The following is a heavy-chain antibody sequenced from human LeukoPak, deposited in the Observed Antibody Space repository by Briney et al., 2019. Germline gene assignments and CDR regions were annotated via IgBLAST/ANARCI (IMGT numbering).Heavy chain of an antibody. CDR2: IYYSGST. Sequence: SGTLSLTCTVSGGSISSYYWSWIRQPPGKGLEWIGYIYYSGSTNYNPSLKSRVTISVDTSKNQFSLKLSSVTAADTAVYYCASWYSSGDYWGQGTLVTVSS. CDR3: ASWYSSGDY. J-gene: IGHJ4*02. CDR1: GGSISSYY. D-gene: IGHD6-25*01. V-gene: IGHV4-59*12.